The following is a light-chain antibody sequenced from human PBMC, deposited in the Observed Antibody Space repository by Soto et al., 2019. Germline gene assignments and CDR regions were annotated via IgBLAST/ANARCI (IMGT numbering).Light chain of an antibody. J-gene: IGLJ2*01. CDR2: DTN. V-gene: IGLV7-46*01. CDR1: TGAVTSGHY. CDR3: LLSYSDSRPVV. Sequence: QAVVTQEPSLTVSPGGTVTLTCGSSTGAVTSGHYPYWFQQKPGQAPRTLIYDTNNKHSWTPARFSGSLLGGKAALTLSGAQPEDEAEYYCLLSYSDSRPVVFGGGTKLTGL.